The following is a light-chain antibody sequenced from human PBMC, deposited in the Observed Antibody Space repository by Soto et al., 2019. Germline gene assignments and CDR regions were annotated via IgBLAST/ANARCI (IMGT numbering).Light chain of an antibody. J-gene: IGLJ3*02. CDR1: SSDVGGYNY. Sequence: QSVLTQPASVSGSPGQSITISCTGTSSDVGGYNYVSWYQQHPGKAPKLMIYYVSNRPSGVSNRFSGSKSGNTASLTISGLQAEDEADYYCSSYTSSSTLVFGGGTKLTV. CDR2: YVS. V-gene: IGLV2-14*01. CDR3: SSYTSSSTLV.